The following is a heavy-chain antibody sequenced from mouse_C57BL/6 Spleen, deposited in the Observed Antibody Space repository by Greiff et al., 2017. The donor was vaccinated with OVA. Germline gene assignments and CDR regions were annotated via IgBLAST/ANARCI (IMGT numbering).Heavy chain of an antibody. CDR1: GYTFTSYW. CDR3: AISDYYGSIRFAY. Sequence: QVQLQQPGAELVKPGASVKVSCKASGYTFTSYWMHWVKQRPGQGLEWIGRIHPSDSDTNYNQKFKGKATLTVDKSSSTAYMQLSSLTSEDSAVYYCAISDYYGSIRFAYWGQGTLVTVSA. V-gene: IGHV1-74*01. CDR2: IHPSDSDT. J-gene: IGHJ3*01. D-gene: IGHD1-1*01.